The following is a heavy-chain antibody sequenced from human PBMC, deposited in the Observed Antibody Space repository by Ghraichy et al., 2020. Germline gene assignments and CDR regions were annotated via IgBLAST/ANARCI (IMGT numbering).Heavy chain of an antibody. V-gene: IGHV4-59*01. CDR2: IYYSGST. CDR3: ARDRTEVGWVDP. J-gene: IGHJ5*02. CDR1: GGSISSYY. Sequence: SETLSLTCTVSGGSISSYYWSWIRQPPGTGLEWIGYIYYSGSTNYNPSLKSRVTIAVDTSKNQFSLKLSSVTAADTAVYYCARDRTEVGWVDPWGQGTPVTVPS. D-gene: IGHD4-23*01.